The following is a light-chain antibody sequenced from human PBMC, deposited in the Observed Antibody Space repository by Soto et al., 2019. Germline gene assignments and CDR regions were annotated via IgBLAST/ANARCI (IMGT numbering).Light chain of an antibody. V-gene: IGKV1-27*01. CDR1: QGISDY. Sequence: DIQMTQSPSSLSASVGDRVTITCRASQGISDYLAWYQQKPGKVPKLLIYAASILQSGVPSRFSGSGSGTDFTITISSLQPEDVATYYCQNYDSAPFTFGPGTKVDIK. J-gene: IGKJ3*01. CDR3: QNYDSAPFT. CDR2: AAS.